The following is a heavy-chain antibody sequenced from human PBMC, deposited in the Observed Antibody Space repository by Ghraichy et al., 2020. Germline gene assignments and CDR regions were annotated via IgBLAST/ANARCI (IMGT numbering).Heavy chain of an antibody. J-gene: IGHJ3*02. Sequence: ASVKVSCKASGYTFTSYYMHWVRQAPGQGLEWMGIINPSGGSTSYAQKFQGRVTMTRDTSTSTVYMELSSLRSEDTAVYYCARGYNVLLWFGELLPGAFDIWGQGTMVTVSS. CDR2: INPSGGST. V-gene: IGHV1-46*01. CDR3: ARGYNVLLWFGELLPGAFDI. CDR1: GYTFTSYY. D-gene: IGHD3-10*01.